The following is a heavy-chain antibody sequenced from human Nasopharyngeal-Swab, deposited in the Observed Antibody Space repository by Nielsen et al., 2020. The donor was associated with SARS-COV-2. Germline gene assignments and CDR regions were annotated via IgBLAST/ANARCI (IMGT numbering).Heavy chain of an antibody. CDR2: ISWNSGSI. Sequence: WIRQPPGKGLEWVSGISWNSGSIGYADSVKGRFTISRDNAKNSLYLQMNSLRAEDTAVYYCAAGYSSSWYRAFDIWGQGTMVTVSS. J-gene: IGHJ3*02. CDR3: AAGYSSSWYRAFDI. D-gene: IGHD6-13*01. V-gene: IGHV3-9*01.